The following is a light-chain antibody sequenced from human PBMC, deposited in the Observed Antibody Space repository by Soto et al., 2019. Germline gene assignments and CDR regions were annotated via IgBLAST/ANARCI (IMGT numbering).Light chain of an antibody. CDR2: DAS. Sequence: EIVMTQSPATLSVSPGERATLSCRASQSINSNLAWYQQQPGQAPRLLIYDASTRATGIPARFSGSGSGTEFTLTISGLQSEDFAVYYCQQYKKWPPLTFGGGTKVDIK. CDR3: QQYKKWPPLT. CDR1: QSINSN. J-gene: IGKJ4*01. V-gene: IGKV3-15*01.